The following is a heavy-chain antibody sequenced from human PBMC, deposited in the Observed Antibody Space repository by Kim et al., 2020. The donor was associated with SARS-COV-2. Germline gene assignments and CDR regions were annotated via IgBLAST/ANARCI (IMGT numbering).Heavy chain of an antibody. CDR3: ARDQLAYYYDSSGYYYGNFDY. CDR1: GYTFTSYG. Sequence: ASVKVSCKASGYTFTSYGISWVRQAPGQGLEWMGWISAYNGNTNYAQKLQGRVTMTTDTSTSTAYMELRSLRSDDTAVYYCARDQLAYYYDSSGYYYGNFDYWGQGTLVTVSS. J-gene: IGHJ4*02. V-gene: IGHV1-18*01. D-gene: IGHD3-22*01. CDR2: ISAYNGNT.